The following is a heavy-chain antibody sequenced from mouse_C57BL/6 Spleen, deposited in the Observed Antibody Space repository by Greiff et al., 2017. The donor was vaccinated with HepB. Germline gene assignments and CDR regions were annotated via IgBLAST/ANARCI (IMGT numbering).Heavy chain of an antibody. CDR2: INPYNGDT. CDR1: GYSFTGYF. V-gene: IGHV1-20*01. J-gene: IGHJ2*01. Sequence: VQLQQSGPELVKPGDSVKISCKASGYSFTGYFMNWVMQSHGKSLEWIGRINPYNGDTFYNQKFKGKATLTVDKSSSTAHMELRSLTSEDSAVYYCARSSIYYATGDFDYWGQGTTLTVSS. CDR3: ARSSIYYATGDFDY. D-gene: IGHD2-1*01.